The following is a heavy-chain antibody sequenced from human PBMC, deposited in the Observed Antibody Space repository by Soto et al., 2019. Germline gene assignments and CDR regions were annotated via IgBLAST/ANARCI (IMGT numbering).Heavy chain of an antibody. CDR2: IYYSGST. CDR3: ATCPRPDDCTQ. V-gene: IGHV4-61*01. Sequence: SETLSLTCTVSGGSVSSGSYYWSWIRQPPGKGLEWIGYIYYSGSTNYNPSLKSRVTISVDTSKNQFSLKLSSVTAADTAVYYCATCPRPDDCTQWGQGTLVTVSS. D-gene: IGHD2-21*02. CDR1: GGSVSSGSYY. J-gene: IGHJ4*02.